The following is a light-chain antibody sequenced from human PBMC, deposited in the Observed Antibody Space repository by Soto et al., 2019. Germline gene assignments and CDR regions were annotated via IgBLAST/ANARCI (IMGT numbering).Light chain of an antibody. CDR2: EAS. CDR1: QSINKW. Sequence: DIQMTQSPSTLSASVGDRVIITCRASQSINKWLAWYQQKAGKAPKLLIYEASSLQSGVPSRFSGSGSGTEFTLSISGLQPDDFAAYCWQEHNSPPFTFGPGTKVDI. CDR3: QEHNSPPFT. V-gene: IGKV1-5*03. J-gene: IGKJ3*01.